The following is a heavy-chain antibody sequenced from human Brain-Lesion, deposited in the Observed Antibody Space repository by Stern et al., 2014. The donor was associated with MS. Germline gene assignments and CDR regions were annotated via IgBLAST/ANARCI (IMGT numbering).Heavy chain of an antibody. V-gene: IGHV1-69*01. J-gene: IGHJ1*01. Sequence: VQLVESGAEVKQPGSSVKVSCKASGGTFGGYAVSWVRQAPRQGLEWMGGIVPMFGTANYAQKFQDRATMTADASTNTAYMELSSLTSEDTAMYYCTRDEGHAEYYQHWGQGTLITVSS. CDR2: IVPMFGTA. CDR1: GGTFGGYA. CDR3: TRDEGHAEYYQH.